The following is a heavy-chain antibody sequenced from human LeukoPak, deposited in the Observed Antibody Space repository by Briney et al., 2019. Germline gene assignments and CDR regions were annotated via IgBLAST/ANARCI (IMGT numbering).Heavy chain of an antibody. J-gene: IGHJ5*02. V-gene: IGHV4-61*02. CDR1: GGSISSGSYY. D-gene: IGHD3-10*01. CDR2: IYTSGST. Sequence: PSETLSLTCTVSGGSISSGSYYWSWIRQPAGKGLEWIGRIYTSGSTNYNPSLKSRVTISVDTSKNQFSLKLSAVTAADTAVYYCARDLWFGGEDWFDPWGQGTLVTVSS. CDR3: ARDLWFGGEDWFDP.